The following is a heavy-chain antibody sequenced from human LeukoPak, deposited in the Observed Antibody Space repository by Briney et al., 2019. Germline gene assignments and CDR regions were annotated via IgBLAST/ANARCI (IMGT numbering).Heavy chain of an antibody. Sequence: PSQSLSLTCTVSGGSISSGSYYWSWIRQPAGKGQEWIGRIYTSGSTNCNPSLKSRVTISVDTSKNQFSLKLSSVTAADTAVYYCARVLGIAAAGTEVGDYYYYYMDVWGKGTTVTVSS. D-gene: IGHD6-13*01. CDR3: ARVLGIAAAGTEVGDYYYYYMDV. CDR2: IYTSGST. J-gene: IGHJ6*03. CDR1: GGSISSGSYY. V-gene: IGHV4-61*02.